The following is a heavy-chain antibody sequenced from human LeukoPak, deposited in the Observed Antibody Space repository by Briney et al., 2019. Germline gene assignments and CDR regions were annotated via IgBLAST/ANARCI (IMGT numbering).Heavy chain of an antibody. CDR2: TVPVLGIA. J-gene: IGHJ3*02. CDR1: GGTFRNYA. D-gene: IGHD6-13*01. V-gene: IGHV1-69*04. CDR3: AREKTRLAAGDAFDI. Sequence: GASVKVSCKVSGGTFRNYAISWVRQAPGHGPEWMGRTVPVLGIAIHAQKFQGRVTITADKSTATAYMELSGLRSDDTAVYYCAREKTRLAAGDAFDIWGQGTMVTVSS.